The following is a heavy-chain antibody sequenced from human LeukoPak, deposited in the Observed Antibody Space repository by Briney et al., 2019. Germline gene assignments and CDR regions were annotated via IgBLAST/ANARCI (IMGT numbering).Heavy chain of an antibody. CDR2: IYYGGST. Sequence: PSETLSLTCTVSGGSISSSSYYWGWIRQPPGKGLEWIGSIYYGGSTNYNPSLKSRVTISVDTSKNQFSLKLSSVTAADTAVYYCARDIPIDYWGQGTLVTVSS. V-gene: IGHV4-39*07. J-gene: IGHJ4*02. CDR1: GGSISSSSYY. CDR3: ARDIPIDY.